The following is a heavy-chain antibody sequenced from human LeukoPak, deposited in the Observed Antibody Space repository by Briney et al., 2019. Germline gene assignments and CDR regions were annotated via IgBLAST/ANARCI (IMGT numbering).Heavy chain of an antibody. CDR1: GFIFNNYV. J-gene: IGHJ3*02. Sequence: GGSLRLSCAASGFIFNNYVMNWVRQAPGKGLEWVAVISYDGSNKYYADTVKGRFTISRDNSKNTLYLQMNSLRAEDTAVYYCAKQIIAVAGFAFDIWGQGTMVTVSS. CDR2: ISYDGSNK. CDR3: AKQIIAVAGFAFDI. D-gene: IGHD6-19*01. V-gene: IGHV3-30*18.